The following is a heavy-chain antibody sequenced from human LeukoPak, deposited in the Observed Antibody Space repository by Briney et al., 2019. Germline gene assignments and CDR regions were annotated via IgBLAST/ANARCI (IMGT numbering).Heavy chain of an antibody. J-gene: IGHJ4*02. Sequence: SETLSLTCTVSGGSISSHYWSWIRQPPGKGLEWIGYIYYSGSTNYNPSLKSRVTISVDTSKNQFSLKLSSVTAADTAVCYCAREGARDAYGDYALDYWGQGTLVTVSS. CDR3: AREGARDAYGDYALDY. CDR1: GGSISSHY. V-gene: IGHV4-59*11. CDR2: IYYSGST. D-gene: IGHD4-17*01.